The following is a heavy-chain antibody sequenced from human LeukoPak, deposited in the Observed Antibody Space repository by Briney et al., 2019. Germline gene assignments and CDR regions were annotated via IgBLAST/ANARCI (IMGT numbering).Heavy chain of an antibody. Sequence: HPGGSLRLSCAASGFTFSSYGMHWVRQAPGKGLEWVAVISYDGSNKYYADSVKGRFTISRDNSKNTLYLQMNSLRAEDTAVYYCAKDRSGSYLGGMDYWGQGSLVTVSS. CDR1: GFTFSSYG. D-gene: IGHD1-26*01. V-gene: IGHV3-30*18. CDR3: AKDRSGSYLGGMDY. CDR2: ISYDGSNK. J-gene: IGHJ4*02.